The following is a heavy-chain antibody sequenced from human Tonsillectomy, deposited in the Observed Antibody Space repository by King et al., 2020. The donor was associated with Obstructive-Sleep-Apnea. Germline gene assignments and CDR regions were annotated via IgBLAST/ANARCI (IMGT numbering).Heavy chain of an antibody. J-gene: IGHJ3*02. CDR1: GFTFDDYA. V-gene: IGHV3-9*01. CDR3: AKDKHGSYKSGGAFDI. D-gene: IGHD1-26*01. Sequence: VQLVESGGGLVQPGRSLRLSCAASGFTFDDYAMHWCRQAPGKGLEWVSGISWNRGSIGYADSVKGRFTISRDNAKNSLYLQMNSLRAEDTALYYCAKDKHGSYKSGGAFDIWGQGTMVTVSS. CDR2: ISWNRGSI.